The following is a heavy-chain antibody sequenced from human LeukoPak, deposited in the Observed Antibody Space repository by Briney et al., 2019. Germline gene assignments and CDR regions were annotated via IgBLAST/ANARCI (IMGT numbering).Heavy chain of an antibody. CDR3: AKDWRYSGYDENDAFDI. J-gene: IGHJ3*02. V-gene: IGHV3-30*02. CDR2: IRYDGSNK. CDR1: GFTFSSYG. D-gene: IGHD5-12*01. Sequence: PGGSLRLSCAASGFTFSSYGMHWVRQAPGKGLEWVAFIRYDGSNKYYADSVKGRFTISRDNSKNTLYLQMNSLRAEDTAVYYCAKDWRYSGYDENDAFDIWGQGTMVTVSS.